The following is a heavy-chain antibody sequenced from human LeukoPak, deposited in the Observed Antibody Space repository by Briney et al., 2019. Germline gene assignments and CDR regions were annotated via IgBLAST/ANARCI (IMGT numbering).Heavy chain of an antibody. CDR1: GFTFSNTW. CDR3: ATLTVRGVINI. CDR2: IQSKADGGTT. V-gene: IGHV3-15*01. D-gene: IGHD3-10*01. Sequence: GGSLRLSCAASGFTFSNTWMNWVRQAPGKGLEWVGRIQSKADGGTTEYAAPVKGRFTISRDDSKTTLYLQMNSLKTEDTAVYYCATLTVRGVINIWGQGTLVTVSS. J-gene: IGHJ4*02.